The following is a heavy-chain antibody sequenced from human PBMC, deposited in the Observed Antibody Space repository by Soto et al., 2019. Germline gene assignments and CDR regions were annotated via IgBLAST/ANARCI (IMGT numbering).Heavy chain of an antibody. CDR2: ISGGGSNT. Sequence: SGGSLRLSCAASGFPFSSYVMSWVRQAPGKGLEWVSGISGGGSNTFYADYVKGRFTISRDNSKNTLLLQMNSLGAEDTAVYYCAKDSNKYSSSLQGRYFDYWGQGIGVTVSS. J-gene: IGHJ4*02. CDR1: GFPFSSYV. D-gene: IGHD4-4*01. CDR3: AKDSNKYSSSLQGRYFDY. V-gene: IGHV3-23*01.